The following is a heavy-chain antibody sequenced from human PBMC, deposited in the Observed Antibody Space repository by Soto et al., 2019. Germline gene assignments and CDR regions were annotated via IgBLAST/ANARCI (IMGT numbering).Heavy chain of an antibody. Sequence: GGSLRLSCAASGFTFSSYGMHWVRQAPGKGLEWVAVIWYDGSNKYYADSVKGRFTISRDNSKNTLYLQMNSLRAEDTAVYYCARSGQDFGDYESGEWFLAEYFQHWGQGTLVTVSS. V-gene: IGHV3-33*01. CDR2: IWYDGSNK. J-gene: IGHJ1*01. D-gene: IGHD4-17*01. CDR1: GFTFSSYG. CDR3: ARSGQDFGDYESGEWFLAEYFQH.